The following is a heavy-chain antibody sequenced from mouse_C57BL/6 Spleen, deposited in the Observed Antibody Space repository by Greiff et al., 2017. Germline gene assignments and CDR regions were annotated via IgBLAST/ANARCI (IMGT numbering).Heavy chain of an antibody. D-gene: IGHD1-1*01. CDR3: AKGTTVVGYFDY. CDR1: GFSLTSYG. CDR2: IWRGGST. J-gene: IGHJ2*01. Sequence: VQLVESGPGLVQPSQSLSITCTVSGFSLTSYGVHWVRQSPGKGLEWLGVIWRGGSTDSNAAFMSRLSITKDNSKSQVFFKMNSLHADDTAIYYCAKGTTVVGYFDYWGQGTTLTVSS. V-gene: IGHV2-5*01.